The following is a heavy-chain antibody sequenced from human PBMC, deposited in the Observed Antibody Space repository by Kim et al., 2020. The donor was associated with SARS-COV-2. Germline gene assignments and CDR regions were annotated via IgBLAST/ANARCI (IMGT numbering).Heavy chain of an antibody. J-gene: IGHJ4*02. CDR2: ISGSGGST. CDR1: GFTFSSYA. D-gene: IGHD3-10*02. Sequence: GGSLRLSCAASGFTFSSYAMSWVRQAPGKGLEWVSAISGSGGSTYYADSVKGRFTISRDNSKNTLYLQMNSLRAEDTAVYYCAKDRAPVRGAMGFDYWGQGTLVTVSS. CDR3: AKDRAPVRGAMGFDY. V-gene: IGHV3-23*01.